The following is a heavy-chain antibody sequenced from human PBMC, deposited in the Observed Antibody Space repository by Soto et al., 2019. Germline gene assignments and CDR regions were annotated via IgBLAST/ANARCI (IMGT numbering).Heavy chain of an antibody. CDR3: ARDSIAFFDY. D-gene: IGHD2-15*01. Sequence: QVQLQESGPGLVKPSETLSLTCTVSGVSVSSGNYYWTWIRQPPGKGLEWIGYIHNSGSADYNPSLKSRVPISVDTSKNHVSLRLSSVTAADTAVYYCARDSIAFFDYWGQGTLVTVSS. V-gene: IGHV4-61*03. CDR1: GVSVSSGNYY. CDR2: IHNSGSA. J-gene: IGHJ4*02.